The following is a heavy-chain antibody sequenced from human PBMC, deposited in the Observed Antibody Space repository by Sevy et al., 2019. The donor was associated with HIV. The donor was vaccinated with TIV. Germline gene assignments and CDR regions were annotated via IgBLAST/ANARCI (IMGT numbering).Heavy chain of an antibody. V-gene: IGHV3-23*01. Sequence: GGSLRLSCAASGFTFSSYAMSWVRQAPGKGLEWVSAISGSGGSTYYADSVKGRFTISRDNSKNTLYLQMNSLRAEVTAVYYCAKDDFEGYYYGSGSPYYYYGMDVWGQGTTVTVSS. CDR1: GFTFSSYA. CDR3: AKDDFEGYYYGSGSPYYYYGMDV. D-gene: IGHD3-10*01. CDR2: ISGSGGST. J-gene: IGHJ6*02.